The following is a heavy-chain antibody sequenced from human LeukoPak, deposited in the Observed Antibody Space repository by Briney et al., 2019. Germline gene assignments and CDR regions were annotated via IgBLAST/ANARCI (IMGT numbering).Heavy chain of an antibody. CDR1: GYTFTSYG. Sequence: GASVKVSCKASGYTFTSYGISWVRQAPGQGLEWMGWISAYNGNTNYAQELQGRVTMTTDTSTSTAYMELRSLRSNDTAVYYCARDIVATKDPDYWGQGTLVTVSS. V-gene: IGHV1-18*01. CDR2: ISAYNGNT. J-gene: IGHJ4*02. CDR3: ARDIVATKDPDY. D-gene: IGHD5-12*01.